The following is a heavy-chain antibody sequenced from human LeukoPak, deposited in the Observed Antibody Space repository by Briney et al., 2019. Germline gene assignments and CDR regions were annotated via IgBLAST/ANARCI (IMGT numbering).Heavy chain of an antibody. CDR2: IFYSGSA. J-gene: IGHJ6*04. CDR3: ARIDYADYVLGGMDV. D-gene: IGHD4-17*01. Sequence: SETLSLTCTVSGGSLRSGDYYWNWIRQPPGKDLEWIGYIFYSGSAYYNPSLKSRVTILVDTSKNQFSLKLTSVTAADTAVYYCARIDYADYVLGGMDVWGKGTTVTVSS. CDR1: GGSLRSGDYY. V-gene: IGHV4-30-4*01.